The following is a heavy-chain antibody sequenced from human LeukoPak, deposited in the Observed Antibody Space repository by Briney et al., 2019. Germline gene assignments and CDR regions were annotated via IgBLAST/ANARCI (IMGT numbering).Heavy chain of an antibody. CDR2: IYYSGST. CDR3: ARVVAGFGEFGRFDY. CDR1: GGSISSYY. V-gene: IGHV4-59*06. Sequence: SETLSLTCTVSGGSISSYYWSWIRQHPGKGLEWIGYIYYSGSTYYNPSLKSRVTISVDTSKNQFSLKLSSVTAADTAVYYCARVVAGFGEFGRFDYWGQGTLVTVSS. D-gene: IGHD3-10*01. J-gene: IGHJ4*02.